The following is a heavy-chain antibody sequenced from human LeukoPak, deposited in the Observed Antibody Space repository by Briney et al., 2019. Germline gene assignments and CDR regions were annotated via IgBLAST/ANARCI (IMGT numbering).Heavy chain of an antibody. CDR3: ARETGTEDVNWFDP. V-gene: IGHV1-8*01. CDR1: GYTFTSYD. J-gene: IGHJ5*02. Sequence: ASVKVSCKASGYTFTSYDINWVRQATGQGLEWMGWMNPNSGNTGYAQKFQGRVTMTRNTSISTAYMELGSLRSEDTAVYYCARETGTEDVNWFDPWGQGTLVTVSS. CDR2: MNPNSGNT. D-gene: IGHD1-1*01.